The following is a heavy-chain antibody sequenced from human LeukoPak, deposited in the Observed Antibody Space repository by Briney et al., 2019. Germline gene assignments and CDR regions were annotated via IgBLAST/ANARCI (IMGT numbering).Heavy chain of an antibody. CDR1: GYSISSGYY. V-gene: IGHV4-38-2*02. CDR3: ARDSYSSSSGWFDP. Sequence: SETLSLTCTVSGYSISSGYYWGWIRQPPGKGLEWIGSIYHSGSTYYNPSLKSRVTISVDASKNQFSLKLSSVTAADTAVYYCARDSYSSSSGWFDPWGQGTLVTVSS. J-gene: IGHJ5*02. D-gene: IGHD6-6*01. CDR2: IYHSGST.